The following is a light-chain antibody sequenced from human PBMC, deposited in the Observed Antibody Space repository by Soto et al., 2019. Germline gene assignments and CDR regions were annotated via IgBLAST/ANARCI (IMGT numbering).Light chain of an antibody. CDR3: QQYGSSFAT. J-gene: IGKJ1*01. CDR1: QSVGSK. Sequence: EVVLPRGPCTRSVCPVERATLSCRASQSVGSKLAWYRQAPGQAPRLLIYGASTRATDTPARFSGSGAGTDFTLTISNVEPGDFAVYYCQQYGSSFATFGQGTKVDIK. V-gene: IGKV3-20*01. CDR2: GAS.